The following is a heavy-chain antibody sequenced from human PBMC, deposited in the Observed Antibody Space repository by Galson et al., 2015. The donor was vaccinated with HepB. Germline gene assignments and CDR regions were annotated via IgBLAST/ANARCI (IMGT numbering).Heavy chain of an antibody. CDR1: GFTFSGSA. CDR3: TFRSSTRYYYDSSIADY. J-gene: IGHJ4*02. D-gene: IGHD3-22*01. V-gene: IGHV3-73*01. Sequence: SLRLSCAASGFTFSGSAMHWVRQASGKGLEWVGRIRSKANSYATAYAASVKGRFTISRDDSKNTAYLQMNSLKTEDTAVYYCTFRSSTRYYYDSSIADYWGQGTLVTVSS. CDR2: IRSKANSYAT.